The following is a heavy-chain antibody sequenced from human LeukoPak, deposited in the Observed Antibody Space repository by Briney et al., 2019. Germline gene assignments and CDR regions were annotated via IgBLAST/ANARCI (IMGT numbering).Heavy chain of an antibody. Sequence: GGSLRLSCEASGFPFSDYAMTWVRQAPGKGLEGGSSIKGSGGGSSYADSVKGRITMTRDNSKSTLYLQMNSLRAGDTAVYFCGRDPNGDYVGAFEFWGQGTLVTVSS. J-gene: IGHJ3*01. CDR1: GFPFSDYA. V-gene: IGHV3-23*01. D-gene: IGHD4-17*01. CDR2: IKGSGGGS. CDR3: GRDPNGDYVGAFEF.